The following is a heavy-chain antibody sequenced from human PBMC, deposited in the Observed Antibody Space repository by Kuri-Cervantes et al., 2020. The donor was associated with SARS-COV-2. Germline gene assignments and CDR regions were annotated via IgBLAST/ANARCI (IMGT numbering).Heavy chain of an antibody. CDR1: GGSISSSTYY. J-gene: IGHJ6*02. Sequence: SETLSLTCSVPGGSISSSTYYWGWIRQPPGKGLEWIGEINHSGSTNYNPSLKSRVTISVDTSKNQFSLKLSSVTAADTAVYYCARGLKLWLSSYYYGMDVWGQGTTVTVSS. CDR2: INHSGST. D-gene: IGHD5-18*01. CDR3: ARGLKLWLSSYYYGMDV. V-gene: IGHV4-39*07.